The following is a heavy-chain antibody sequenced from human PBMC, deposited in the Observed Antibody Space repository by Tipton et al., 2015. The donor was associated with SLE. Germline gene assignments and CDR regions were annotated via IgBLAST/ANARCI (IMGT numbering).Heavy chain of an antibody. CDR2: INYSGST. V-gene: IGHV4-59*11. CDR1: GGSISSHY. D-gene: IGHD6-13*01. CDR3: ARESATSSWYQNWFDP. J-gene: IGHJ5*02. Sequence: TLSLTCTVSGGSISSHYWSWIRRPPGKALEWIAYINYSGSTNYNPSLKSRVTISVDTSKNQFSLKLSSVTAAATAVYYCARESATSSWYQNWFDPWGQGTLVTVSS.